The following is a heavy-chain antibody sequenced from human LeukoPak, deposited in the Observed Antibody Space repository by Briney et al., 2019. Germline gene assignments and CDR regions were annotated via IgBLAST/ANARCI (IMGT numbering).Heavy chain of an antibody. J-gene: IGHJ3*02. Sequence: GGSLRLSCAASGFTFSSYAMHWVRQAPGKGLEWVSSISSSSIYIYYADSLKGRFTISRDSAKNSLYLQMNSLRAEDTAVYYCARGRDGYNLVDAFDIWGQGIMVTVSS. CDR1: GFTFSSYA. D-gene: IGHD5-24*01. V-gene: IGHV3-21*06. CDR2: ISSSSIYI. CDR3: ARGRDGYNLVDAFDI.